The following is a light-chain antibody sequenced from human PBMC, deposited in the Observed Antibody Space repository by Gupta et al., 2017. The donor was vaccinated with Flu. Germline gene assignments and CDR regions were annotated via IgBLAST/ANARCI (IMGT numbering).Light chain of an antibody. V-gene: IGKV1-39*01. CDR1: QSISSY. CDR2: DAS. CDR3: QQGYSTPPA. Sequence: PTSLPASASDSVTITCRASQSISSYLNWYQQKPGQSPKLLIYDASSWECGVPARFSGSGSGTDFTLNISRLQPEDFAVYYCQQGYSTPPAFGQGTKVDIK. J-gene: IGKJ1*01.